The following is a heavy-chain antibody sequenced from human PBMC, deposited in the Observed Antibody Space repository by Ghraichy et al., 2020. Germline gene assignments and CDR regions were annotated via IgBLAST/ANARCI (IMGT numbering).Heavy chain of an antibody. V-gene: IGHV3-66*01. D-gene: IGHD3-10*01. CDR1: GFTVSSNY. J-gene: IGHJ6*02. CDR3: AREGLLLWFGMDV. Sequence: GSLRLSCAASGFTVSSNYMSWVRQAPGKGLEWVSVIYSGGSTYYADSVKGRFTISRDNSKNTLYLQMNSLRAEDTAVYYCAREGLLLWFGMDVWGQGTTVTVSS. CDR2: IYSGGST.